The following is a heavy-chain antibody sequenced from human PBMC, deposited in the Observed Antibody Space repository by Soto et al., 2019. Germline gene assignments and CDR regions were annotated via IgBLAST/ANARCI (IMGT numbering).Heavy chain of an antibody. CDR1: GYTFTSYG. Sequence: QVRLVQSGAEVKKPGPSVKVSCKASGYTFTSYGISWVRQAPGQGLEWMGWISAYNGNTNYAQKLQGKVTMTTDTPTSTAYMALGSLRADDAALYYCGRESYNWNTYYCGMDVWGQARTVTVSS. CDR3: GRESYNWNTYYCGMDV. J-gene: IGHJ6*02. V-gene: IGHV1-18*01. CDR2: ISAYNGNT. D-gene: IGHD1-20*01.